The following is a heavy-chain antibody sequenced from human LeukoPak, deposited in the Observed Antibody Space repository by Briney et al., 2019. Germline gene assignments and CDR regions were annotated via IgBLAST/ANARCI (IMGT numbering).Heavy chain of an antibody. J-gene: IGHJ4*02. D-gene: IGHD6-19*01. CDR1: GYTFTDYY. Sequence: ASVKVSCKVSGYTFTDYYMHWEQQAPGKGLEWMGLVDPEDGETIYAEKFQGRVTITADTSTDTAYMELSSLRSEDTAVYYCATEEIRQWLVRNDYWGQGTLVTVSS. CDR2: VDPEDGET. V-gene: IGHV1-69-2*01. CDR3: ATEEIRQWLVRNDY.